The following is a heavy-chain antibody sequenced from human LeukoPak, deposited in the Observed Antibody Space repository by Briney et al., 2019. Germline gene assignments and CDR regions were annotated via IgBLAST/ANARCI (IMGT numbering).Heavy chain of an antibody. V-gene: IGHV1-18*01. Sequence: ASVKVSCKASGYTFTSYDINWVRQAPGQGLEWMGWISAYNGNTNYAQNLQGRVTMTTDTSTSTAYMELRSLRSDDTAVYYCASRYSSGWSDAFDIWGQGTLVTVSS. D-gene: IGHD6-19*01. CDR1: GYTFTSYD. CDR3: ASRYSSGWSDAFDI. CDR2: ISAYNGNT. J-gene: IGHJ3*02.